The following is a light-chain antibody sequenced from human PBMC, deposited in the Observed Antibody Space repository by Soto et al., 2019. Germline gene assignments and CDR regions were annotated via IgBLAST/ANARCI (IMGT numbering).Light chain of an antibody. CDR2: GAS. CDR1: QSVDSH. V-gene: IGKV3-15*01. Sequence: ETVMTQSPATLSVSPGERATLSCRASQSVDSHLAWYRQKPGQAPRLLIYGASTRATGIPVRFSGSGSGTDVTLTISSLQSEDFAVYYCQQYSNWPPITFGQGTRLEVK. J-gene: IGKJ5*01. CDR3: QQYSNWPPIT.